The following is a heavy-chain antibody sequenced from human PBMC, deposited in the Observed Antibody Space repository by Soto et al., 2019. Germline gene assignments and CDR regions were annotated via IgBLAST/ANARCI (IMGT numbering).Heavy chain of an antibody. CDR3: VKSRAGDFDY. CDR2: ITVRGDGT. J-gene: IGHJ4*02. Sequence: EVQLLESGGDLVQPGGSLRLSCAASGFAFSSSVLGWVRQAPGKGLEWVSTITVRGDGTFYADSVKGRFRISRDNSEKTPSRQMNSLRPDDTATYYCVKSRAGDFDYWGQGTRVTVSS. CDR1: GFAFSSSV. V-gene: IGHV3-23*01. D-gene: IGHD6-19*01.